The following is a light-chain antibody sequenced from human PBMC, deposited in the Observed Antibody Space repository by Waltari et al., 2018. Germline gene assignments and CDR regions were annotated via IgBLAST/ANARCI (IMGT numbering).Light chain of an antibody. CDR1: DSDVGAYDF. Sequence: QSALTQPASVSGSPGQSITISCSGTDSDVGAYDFVSWYQQHPGKAPHLIIYEVRNRPSGFLTRFSASKSGNTASLTISGLQAEDEADYYCSSYTTSSAPGVFGTGTRVTVL. CDR3: SSYTTSSAPGV. J-gene: IGLJ1*01. CDR2: EVR. V-gene: IGLV2-14*01.